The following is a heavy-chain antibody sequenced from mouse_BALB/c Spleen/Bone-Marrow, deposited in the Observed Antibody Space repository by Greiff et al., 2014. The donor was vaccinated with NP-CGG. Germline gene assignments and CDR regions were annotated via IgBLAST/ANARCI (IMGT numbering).Heavy chain of an antibody. J-gene: IGHJ4*01. D-gene: IGHD1-1*02. Sequence: SGPELVKPGALVKISCKASGYTFTSYDINWVKQRPGQGLEWIGWIYPGDGSSKYNEKVKGKATLTADKSSSTAYMQLSSLTSENFADYFCARSGGDSMDYWGQGTSVTVSS. CDR3: ARSGGDSMDY. V-gene: IGHV1S33*01. CDR1: GYTFTSYD. CDR2: IYPGDGSS.